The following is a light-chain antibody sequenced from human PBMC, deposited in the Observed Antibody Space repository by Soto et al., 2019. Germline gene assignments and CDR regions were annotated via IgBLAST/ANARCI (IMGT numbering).Light chain of an antibody. J-gene: IGKJ5*01. V-gene: IGKV3-11*01. CDR1: QSVNRY. CDR2: DAS. CDR3: QQYNNWPS. Sequence: EIVLTQCPATLSLTAGESATLSYLASQSVNRYLVWYQQKHGQAPRLLMYDASKRATGIPARFSGSGSGTEFTLTISSLQSEDFAVYYCQQYNNWPSFGQGTRLE.